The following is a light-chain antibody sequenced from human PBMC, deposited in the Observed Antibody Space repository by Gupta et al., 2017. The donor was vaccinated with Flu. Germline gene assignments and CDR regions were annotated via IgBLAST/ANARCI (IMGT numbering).Light chain of an antibody. CDR2: DAS. J-gene: IGKJ1*01. Sequence: IVMTQPPATLSVSPGERATLFCRTSQSVSTNFAWHQQRPGQAPRVLIYDASTRATGVPDRFSGGGSGTEFTLTISSLQSEDFAIYYCQQYNNWPSTFGQGTRVEIK. V-gene: IGKV3-15*01. CDR1: QSVSTN. CDR3: QQYNNWPST.